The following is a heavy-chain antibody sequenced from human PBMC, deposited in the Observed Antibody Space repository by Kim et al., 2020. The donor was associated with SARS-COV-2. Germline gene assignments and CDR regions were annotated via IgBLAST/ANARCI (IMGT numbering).Heavy chain of an antibody. CDR3: ARRSITGTTY. D-gene: IGHD1-7*01. J-gene: IGHJ4*02. Sequence: TNDNPSLKSRVTISVDPSKNQFSLKLSSVTAADTAVYYCARRSITGTTYWGQGTLVTVSS. CDR2: T. V-gene: IGHV4-34*01.